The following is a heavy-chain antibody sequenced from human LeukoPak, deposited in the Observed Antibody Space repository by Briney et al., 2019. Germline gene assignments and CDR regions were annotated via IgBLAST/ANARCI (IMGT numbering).Heavy chain of an antibody. CDR2: ISAYNGNT. V-gene: IGHV1-18*01. CDR3: ARDTKGGVTYYYDSSGYSYFDY. D-gene: IGHD3-22*01. Sequence: GASVKVSCKASGYTFTSYGISWVRQAPGQGLEWMGWISAYNGNTNYAQKLQGRVTMTTDTSTSTAYMELRSLRSDDTAVYYCARDTKGGVTYYYDSSGYSYFDYWGQGTLVTVSS. CDR1: GYTFTSYG. J-gene: IGHJ4*02.